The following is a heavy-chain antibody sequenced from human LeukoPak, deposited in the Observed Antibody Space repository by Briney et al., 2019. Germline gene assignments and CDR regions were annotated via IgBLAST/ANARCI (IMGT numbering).Heavy chain of an antibody. CDR3: ARGGVWGYYDSSGYYQSIYFDY. CDR1: GNYW. J-gene: IGHJ4*02. V-gene: IGHV3-74*01. Sequence: GGSLRLSCAASGNYWMHWVRQAPGKGLVWVSRINSDGSSTSYADSVKGRFTISRDNAKNTLYLQMNSLRAEDTAVYYCARGGVWGYYDSSGYYQSIYFDYWGQGTLVTVSS. CDR2: INSDGSST. D-gene: IGHD3-22*01.